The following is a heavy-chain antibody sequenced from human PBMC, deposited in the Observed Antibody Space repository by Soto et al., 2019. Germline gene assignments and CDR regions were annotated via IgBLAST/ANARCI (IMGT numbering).Heavy chain of an antibody. J-gene: IGHJ4*02. Sequence: QVQLVESGGGVVQPGRSLRLSCAASGFTFSSYAMHWVRQAPGKGLEWVAVISYDGSNKYYADSVKGRFTISRDNSKNTLYLQMNSLRAEDTAVYYCAWGYYDYVWGSYRYRAPLGYFDYWGQGTLVTVSS. CDR1: GFTFSSYA. CDR3: AWGYYDYVWGSYRYRAPLGYFDY. V-gene: IGHV3-30-3*01. CDR2: ISYDGSNK. D-gene: IGHD3-16*02.